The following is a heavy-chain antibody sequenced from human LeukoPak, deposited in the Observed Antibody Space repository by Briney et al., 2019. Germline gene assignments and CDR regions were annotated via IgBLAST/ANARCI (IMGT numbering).Heavy chain of an antibody. CDR3: ARLPVSLHYYYYGMDV. Sequence: SETLSLTCAVYGGPFSGYYWSWIRQPPGKGLEWIGEIKHSGSTNYNPSLKSRVTISVDTSKNQFSLKLSSVTAADTAVYYCARLPVSLHYYYYGMDVWGQGTTVTVSS. J-gene: IGHJ6*02. CDR2: IKHSGST. V-gene: IGHV4-34*01. CDR1: GGPFSGYY.